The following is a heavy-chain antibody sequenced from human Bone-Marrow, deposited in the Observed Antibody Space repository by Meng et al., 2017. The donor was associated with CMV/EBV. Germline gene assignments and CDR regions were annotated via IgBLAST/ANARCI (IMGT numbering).Heavy chain of an antibody. CDR2: MNPNSSNT. D-gene: IGHD1-1*01. Sequence: ASVKVSCKASGYTFTSYDINWVRQATGQGLEWITWMNPNSSNTDYAQKFQGRVTITRNTSISTAYMEVSSLRSEDTAVYYCAKSYNWKSWVDPWGQGPLVTVSS. CDR3: AKSYNWKSWVDP. J-gene: IGHJ5*02. V-gene: IGHV1-8*03. CDR1: GYTFTSYD.